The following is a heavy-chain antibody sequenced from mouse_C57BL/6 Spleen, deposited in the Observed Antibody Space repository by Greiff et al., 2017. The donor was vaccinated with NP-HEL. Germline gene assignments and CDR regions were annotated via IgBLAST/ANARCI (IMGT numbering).Heavy chain of an antibody. CDR2: IYPGDGDT. CDR1: GYAFSSSW. V-gene: IGHV1-82*01. CDR3: AREDYYYYGSSYFDY. D-gene: IGHD1-1*01. J-gene: IGHJ2*01. Sequence: VQLQQSGPELVKPGASVKISCKASGYAFSSSWMNWVKQRPGKGLEWIGRIYPGDGDTNYNGKFKGKATLTADKSSSTAYMQLSSLTSEDAAVYFGAREDYYYYGSSYFDYWGQGTTLTVSS.